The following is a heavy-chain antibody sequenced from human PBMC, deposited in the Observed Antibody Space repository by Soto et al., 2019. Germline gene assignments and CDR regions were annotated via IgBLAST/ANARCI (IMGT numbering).Heavy chain of an antibody. D-gene: IGHD3-9*01. CDR1: GFSFSTYA. Sequence: QVQLVESGGGVVQPGRSLRLSCAASGFSFSTYAMHWVRQTPGKGLEWVAVISYDGDHKYYTDSVKGRFTISRDNSKNXXXXXXXXXXXXXXXXXXXAXXPXPQDXDNXTGYFHFDYWGQGTLVTVSS. CDR2: ISYDGDHK. J-gene: IGHJ4*02. CDR3: AXXPXPQDXDNXTGYFHFDY. V-gene: IGHV3-30-3*01.